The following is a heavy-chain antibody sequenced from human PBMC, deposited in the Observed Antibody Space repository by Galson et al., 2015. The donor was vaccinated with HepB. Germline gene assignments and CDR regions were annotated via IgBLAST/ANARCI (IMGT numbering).Heavy chain of an antibody. CDR3: GNKWFGEDFDI. D-gene: IGHD3-10*01. Sequence: SLRLSCAASGFTFRSYAMSWVRQAPGKGLDWVSAISGSGGNTYYADSVKGRFTISRDNSENTLYLQMNSLRAEDTAVYYCGNKWFGEDFDIWGQGTMVTVSS. V-gene: IGHV3-23*01. J-gene: IGHJ3*02. CDR1: GFTFRSYA. CDR2: ISGSGGNT.